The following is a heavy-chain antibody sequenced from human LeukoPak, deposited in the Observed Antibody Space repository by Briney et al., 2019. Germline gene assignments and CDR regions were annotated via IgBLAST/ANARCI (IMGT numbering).Heavy chain of an antibody. CDR1: GFTFSNDW. CDR2: VKTKAAGGAT. CDR3: TSGPIVVGGAFDY. V-gene: IGHV3-15*01. J-gene: IGHJ4*02. D-gene: IGHD1-26*01. Sequence: GGPLSLSWAASGFTFSNDWMNWVPQAPGKGLEWVGRVKTKAAGGATDYAGPVKGRFAISRDDSKDTLYLQMNSLKTEDTAVYYCTSGPIVVGGAFDYWGQGTLVTVSS.